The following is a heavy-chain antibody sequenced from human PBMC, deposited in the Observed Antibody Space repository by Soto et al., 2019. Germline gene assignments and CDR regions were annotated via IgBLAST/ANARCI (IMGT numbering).Heavy chain of an antibody. CDR2: INPSGGST. V-gene: IGHV1-46*01. D-gene: IGHD4-17*01. Sequence: QVQLVQSGAEVKKPGASVKVSCKASGYTFTRYYMHWVRQAPGQGLEWMGVINPSGGSTDFAQNFQGRVTMTRDTSTSTVYMELSSLSSEDTAVYYCARETVTPTDWYFDLWGRGTLVTVSS. CDR1: GYTFTRYY. J-gene: IGHJ2*01. CDR3: ARETVTPTDWYFDL.